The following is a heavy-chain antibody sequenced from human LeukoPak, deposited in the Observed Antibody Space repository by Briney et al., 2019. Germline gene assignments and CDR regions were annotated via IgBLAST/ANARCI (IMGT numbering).Heavy chain of an antibody. J-gene: IGHJ4*02. D-gene: IGHD3-3*01. CDR2: TSSSDAGT. CDR1: GFTLSSYA. CDR3: ARGITSGPRRYDVRNFDY. V-gene: IGHV3-23*01. Sequence: GGSLRLSCAASGFTLSSYAMSWVRQAPGKGLEWVSATSSSDAGTYYAESVRGRFTISRDNSKNTLFLQMNSLRAEDTAVYYCARGITSGPRRYDVRNFDYWGQGTPVTVSS.